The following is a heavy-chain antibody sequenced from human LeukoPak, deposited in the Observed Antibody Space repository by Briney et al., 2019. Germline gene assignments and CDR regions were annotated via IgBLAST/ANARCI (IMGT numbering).Heavy chain of an antibody. D-gene: IGHD5-12*01. CDR3: ARGREIPYSGYVLGWFDP. Sequence: ASVKVSCKASGYTFTSYGISWVRQAPGQGLEWMGWISAYNGNTNYAQKLQGRVTMTTDTSTSTAYMELRSLRSDDTAVYYCARGREIPYSGYVLGWFDPWGQETWSPSPQ. V-gene: IGHV1-18*01. CDR1: GYTFTSYG. J-gene: IGHJ5*02. CDR2: ISAYNGNT.